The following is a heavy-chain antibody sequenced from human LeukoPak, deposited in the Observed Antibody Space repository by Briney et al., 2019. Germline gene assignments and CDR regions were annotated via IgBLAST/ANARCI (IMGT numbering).Heavy chain of an antibody. CDR1: GYTFTNYG. CDR3: ARSWTPYDFWSGYYPAGGDY. CDR2: ISAYNGNT. V-gene: IGHV1-18*01. J-gene: IGHJ4*02. Sequence: ASVKVSCKASGYTFTNYGITWVRQAPGQGLEWMGWISAYNGNTNYAQKLQGRVTMTTDTSTSTAYMELRSLRSDDTAVYYCARSWTPYDFWSGYYPAGGDYWGQGTLVTVSS. D-gene: IGHD3-3*01.